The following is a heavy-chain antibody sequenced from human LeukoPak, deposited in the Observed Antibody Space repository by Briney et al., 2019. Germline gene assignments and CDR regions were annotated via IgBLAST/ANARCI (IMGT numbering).Heavy chain of an antibody. CDR1: GGSISSYY. CDR2: IYTSGST. Sequence: PSETLSLTCTVSGGSISSYYWSWIRQPAGKGLEWIGRIYTSGSTNYNPSLKSRVTMSVDTSNNQFSLKLSSVTAADTAVYYCARDHCTHGVCYESRVYFDYWGQGTLVTVSS. CDR3: ARDHCTHGVCYESRVYFDY. D-gene: IGHD2-8*01. V-gene: IGHV4-4*07. J-gene: IGHJ4*02.